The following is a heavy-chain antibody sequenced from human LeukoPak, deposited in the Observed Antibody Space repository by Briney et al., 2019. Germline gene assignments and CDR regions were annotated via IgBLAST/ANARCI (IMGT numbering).Heavy chain of an antibody. CDR3: ARRHPSRHGDRRDAFDI. Sequence: PGGSLRLSCAASGFTFSSYAMSWVRQAPGKGLEWVSAISGSGGSTYYADSVKGRFTISRDNSKNTLYLQMNSLRAEDTAVYYCARRHPSRHGDRRDAFDIGGQGTMVTVSS. D-gene: IGHD4-17*01. V-gene: IGHV3-23*01. CDR2: ISGSGGST. CDR1: GFTFSSYA. J-gene: IGHJ3*02.